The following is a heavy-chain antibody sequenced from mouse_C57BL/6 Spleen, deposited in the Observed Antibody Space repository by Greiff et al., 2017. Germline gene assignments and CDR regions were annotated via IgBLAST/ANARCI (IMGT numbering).Heavy chain of an antibody. CDR2: IYPGDGDT. J-gene: IGHJ4*01. Sequence: QVQLQQSGPELVKPGASVKISCKASGYAFSSSWMHWVKQRPGKGLEWIGRIYPGDGDTNYNGKFKGKATLTADKSSSTAYMQLSSLTSEDSAVYFCARDWYTAIDYWGQGTSVTVSS. V-gene: IGHV1-82*01. CDR3: ARDWYTAIDY. CDR1: GYAFSSSW. D-gene: IGHD1-1*02.